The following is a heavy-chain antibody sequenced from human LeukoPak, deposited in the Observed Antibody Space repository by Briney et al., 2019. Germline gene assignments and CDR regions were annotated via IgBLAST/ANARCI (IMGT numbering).Heavy chain of an antibody. CDR1: GYIFTNHF. V-gene: IGHV1-46*01. J-gene: IGHJ4*02. CDR3: VRAGDQYFDV. D-gene: IGHD7-27*01. Sequence: ASVKVCCKAPGYIFTNHFVHWVRQAPGQGLQWMGINSPSGDTTTYAQKFVGRVTLTRDTSTSTVYLDLRSLESEDTALYYCVRAGDQYFDVWGQGIQVTVSS. CDR2: NSPSGDTT.